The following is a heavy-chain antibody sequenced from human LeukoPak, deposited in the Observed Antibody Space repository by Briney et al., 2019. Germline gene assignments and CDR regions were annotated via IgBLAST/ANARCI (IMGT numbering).Heavy chain of an antibody. CDR1: GFIFSRYW. J-gene: IGHJ6*04. V-gene: IGHV3-48*03. CDR3: AELGITMIGGV. CDR2: ISSSGSTI. D-gene: IGHD3-10*02. Sequence: GGSLRLSCAASGFIFSRYWMNWVRQAPGKGLEWVSYISSSGSTIYYADSVKGRFTISRDNAKNSLYLQMSSLRAEDTAVYYCAELGITMIGGVWGKGTTVTISS.